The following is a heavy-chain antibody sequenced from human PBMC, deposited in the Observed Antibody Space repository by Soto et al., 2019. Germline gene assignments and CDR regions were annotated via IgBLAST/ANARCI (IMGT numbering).Heavy chain of an antibody. CDR2: INSDGSST. V-gene: IGHV3-74*01. Sequence: PGGSLRLSCAASGFTFSSYWMHWVRQAPGKGLVWVSRINSDGSSTSYADSVKGRFTISRDNAKNTLYLQMNSLRAEDTAVYYCARVHNGVDTARVGSSDYWGQGT. CDR3: ARVHNGVDTARVGSSDY. J-gene: IGHJ4*02. CDR1: GFTFSSYW. D-gene: IGHD5-18*01.